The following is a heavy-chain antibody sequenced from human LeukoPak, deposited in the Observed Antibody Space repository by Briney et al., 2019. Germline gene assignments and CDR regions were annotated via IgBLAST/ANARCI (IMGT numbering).Heavy chain of an antibody. Sequence: GGSLRLSCAASGFTFSSVSMSWVRQAPGKGLEWVSAISGSGGSTYYADSVKGRFTISRDNSKNTLYLQMNSLRAEDTAVNYCAKEIPCAAGEGYYFDYWGQGTLVTVSS. CDR3: AKEIPCAAGEGYYFDY. J-gene: IGHJ4*02. D-gene: IGHD6-13*01. V-gene: IGHV3-23*01. CDR2: ISGSGGST. CDR1: GFTFSSVS.